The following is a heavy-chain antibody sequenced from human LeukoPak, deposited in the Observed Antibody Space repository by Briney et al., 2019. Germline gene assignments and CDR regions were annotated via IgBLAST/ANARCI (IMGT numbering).Heavy chain of an antibody. D-gene: IGHD6-13*01. Sequence: ASVKVSCKASGYTFTGYYMHWVRQAPGQGLEWVGWINPNSGGTNYAQKFQGRVTMTRDTSISTAYMELSRLRSDDTAVYYCARVLPRSRPFDYWGQGTLVTVSS. CDR2: INPNSGGT. V-gene: IGHV1-2*02. CDR1: GYTFTGYY. CDR3: ARVLPRSRPFDY. J-gene: IGHJ4*02.